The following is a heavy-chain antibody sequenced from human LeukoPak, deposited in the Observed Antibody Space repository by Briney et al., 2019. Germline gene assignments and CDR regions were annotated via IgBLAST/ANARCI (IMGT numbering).Heavy chain of an antibody. Sequence: SETLSLTCTVSGGSISNSRYYWGWIRQPPGKGLEWTGSSYYSGRTYDNPSLKSRVTISVDMSKNQFSLKLSSVTAADTAVYYCARGVGLTQGGAFDFWGQGILVTVSS. CDR3: ARGVGLTQGGAFDF. CDR1: GGSISNSRYY. D-gene: IGHD3-16*01. V-gene: IGHV4-39*01. J-gene: IGHJ4*02. CDR2: SYYSGRT.